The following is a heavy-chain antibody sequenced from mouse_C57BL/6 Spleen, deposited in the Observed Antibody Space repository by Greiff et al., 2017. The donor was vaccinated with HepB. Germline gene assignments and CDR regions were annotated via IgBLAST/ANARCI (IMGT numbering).Heavy chain of an antibody. CDR3: ARDHYGSSYDWYFDV. CDR1: GYTFTSYW. CDR2: IHPNSGST. J-gene: IGHJ1*03. V-gene: IGHV1-64*01. Sequence: QVQLKQPGAELVKPGASVKLSCKASGYTFTSYWMHWVKQRPGQGLEWIGMIHPNSGSTNYNEKFKSKATLTVDKSSSTAYMQLSSLTSEDSAVYYCARDHYGSSYDWYFDVWGTETTGTVSS. D-gene: IGHD1-1*01.